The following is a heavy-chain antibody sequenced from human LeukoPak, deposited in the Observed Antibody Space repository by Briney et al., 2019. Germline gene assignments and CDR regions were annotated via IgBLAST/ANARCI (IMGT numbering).Heavy chain of an antibody. CDR3: ARRVFSSDNSGYLD. CDR2: LNPHSGGT. Sequence: VSVKVSCKTSGYTFTDYYMHWVRQAPGQGLEWMGWLNPHSGGTNYAQKFQSRVTMTSDTSISTPYMDLSRLRSDDTALYYCARRVFSSDNSGYLDWGQGTLVTVSS. J-gene: IGHJ4*02. D-gene: IGHD3-22*01. V-gene: IGHV1-2*02. CDR1: GYTFTDYY.